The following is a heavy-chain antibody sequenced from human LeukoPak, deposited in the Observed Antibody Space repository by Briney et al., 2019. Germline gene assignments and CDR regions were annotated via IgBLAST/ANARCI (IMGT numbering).Heavy chain of an antibody. V-gene: IGHV1-8*01. Sequence: ASVKVSCNASGYTFTSYDINWVRQATGQGLEWMGWMNPNSGDTGYAQKFQGRVTMTRNTSISTAYMELSSLRSEDTAVYYCARDRGGYYDFWSGYLSFDYWGQGTLVTVSS. CDR3: ARDRGGYYDFWSGYLSFDY. CDR2: MNPNSGDT. CDR1: GYTFTSYD. D-gene: IGHD3-3*01. J-gene: IGHJ4*02.